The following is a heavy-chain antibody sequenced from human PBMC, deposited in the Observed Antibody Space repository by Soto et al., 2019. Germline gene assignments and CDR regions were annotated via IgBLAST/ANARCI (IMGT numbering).Heavy chain of an antibody. D-gene: IGHD2-2*01. V-gene: IGHV3-23*01. Sequence: PGGSLRLSCAASGFTFSFYAMSWVRQAPGEGLEWVSAISSNGGRTFYADSLRGRFTISRDNSKSALYLQMNNLRAEDTAIYYCEKYANLPYEAYLHQWGQCTLVTVSS. CDR3: EKYANLPYEAYLHQ. CDR1: GFTFSFYA. CDR2: ISSNGGRT. J-gene: IGHJ1*01.